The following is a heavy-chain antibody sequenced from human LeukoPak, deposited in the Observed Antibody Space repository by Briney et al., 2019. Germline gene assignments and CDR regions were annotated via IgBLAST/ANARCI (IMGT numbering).Heavy chain of an antibody. D-gene: IGHD2-15*01. CDR3: APSSGGTWFLNY. Sequence: ASVTASCKASGYTFTGYYMHWVRQAPGQGLEGMGWINPNSGGTNYAQKFQGRATITRDTSISTAYMELSRLRSDDTAVYYCAPSSGGTWFLNYWGQGTLVTVSS. J-gene: IGHJ4*02. V-gene: IGHV1-2*02. CDR1: GYTFTGYY. CDR2: INPNSGGT.